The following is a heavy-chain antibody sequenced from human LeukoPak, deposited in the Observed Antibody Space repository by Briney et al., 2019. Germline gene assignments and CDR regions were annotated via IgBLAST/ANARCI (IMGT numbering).Heavy chain of an antibody. Sequence: GGSLRLSCAASGFTFSSYSMNWVRQAPGKGLEWVSYISSSSSTIYYADSVKGRFTISRDNSKNTLYLQMNSLRAEDTAVYYCARDLQRSDAFDIWGQGTMVTVSS. D-gene: IGHD1-1*01. V-gene: IGHV3-48*01. CDR1: GFTFSSYS. CDR2: ISSSSSTI. CDR3: ARDLQRSDAFDI. J-gene: IGHJ3*02.